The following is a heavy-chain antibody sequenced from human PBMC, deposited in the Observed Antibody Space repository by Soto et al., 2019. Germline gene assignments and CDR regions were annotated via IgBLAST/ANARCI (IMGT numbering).Heavy chain of an antibody. CDR3: ARMRATTYYYDSSGFDY. D-gene: IGHD3-22*01. CDR2: IYYSGST. CDR1: GGSISSGGYY. V-gene: IGHV4-31*03. Sequence: PSETLSLTCTVSGGSISSGGYYWSWIRQHPGKGLEWIGYIYYSGSTYYNPSLKSRVTISVDTSKNQFSLKLSSVTAADTAVYYCARMRATTYYYDSSGFDYWGQGPLVTVSS. J-gene: IGHJ4*02.